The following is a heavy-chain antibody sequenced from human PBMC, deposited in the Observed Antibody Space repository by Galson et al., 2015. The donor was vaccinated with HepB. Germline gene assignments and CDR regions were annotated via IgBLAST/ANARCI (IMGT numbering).Heavy chain of an antibody. D-gene: IGHD3-3*01. CDR3: ARGRTPYYDFWSGLDY. CDR1: GYSFTSYW. CDR2: IYPGDSDT. V-gene: IGHV5-51*03. J-gene: IGHJ4*02. Sequence: QSGAEVKKPGESLKISCKGSGYSFTSYWIGWVRQMPGKGLEWMGIIYPGDSDTRYSPSFQGQVTISADKSISTAYLQWSSLKASDTAMYYCARGRTPYYDFWSGLDYWGQGTLVTVSS.